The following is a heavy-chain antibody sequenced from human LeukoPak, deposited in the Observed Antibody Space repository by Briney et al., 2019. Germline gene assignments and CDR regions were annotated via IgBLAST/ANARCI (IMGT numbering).Heavy chain of an antibody. CDR2: IYPSGDS. Sequence: SETLSLTCTVSGGSISSGSFYWSWIRQTAGKGLEWIGRIYPSGDSQYSPSFRSRATISLDTRNQFSLKLSSVTAADTAVYYCARHYKRVSGVVSGTVDYWGQGTLVTVSS. J-gene: IGHJ4*02. CDR3: ARHYKRVSGVVSGTVDY. V-gene: IGHV4-61*02. D-gene: IGHD3-3*01. CDR1: GGSISSGSFY.